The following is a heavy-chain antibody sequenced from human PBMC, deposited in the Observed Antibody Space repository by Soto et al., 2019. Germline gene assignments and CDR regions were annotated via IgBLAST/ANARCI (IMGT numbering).Heavy chain of an antibody. J-gene: IGHJ6*02. CDR1: GFTFSSYA. CDR3: ASCPLCEELSRGGYKPNYGMDV. V-gene: IGHV3-30-3*01. D-gene: IGHD5-12*01. Sequence: GGSLRLSCAASGFTFSSYAMHWVRQAPGKGLEWVAVISYDGSNKYYADSVKGRFTISRDNSKNTLYLQMNSLRAEDTAVYYCASCPLCEELSRGGYKPNYGMDVWGQGTTVTVSS. CDR2: ISYDGSNK.